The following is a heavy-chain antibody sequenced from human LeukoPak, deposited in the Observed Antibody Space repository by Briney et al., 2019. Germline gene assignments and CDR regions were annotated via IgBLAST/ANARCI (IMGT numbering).Heavy chain of an antibody. CDR2: INHSGST. Sequence: PSETLSLTCAVYGGSFSGYYWSWIRQPPGKGLEWIGEINHSGSTNYNPSLKSRVTISVDTSKNQFSLKLSSVTAADTAVYYCARGVEMATITLDYWGQGTLVTVSP. V-gene: IGHV4-34*01. D-gene: IGHD5-24*01. CDR1: GGSFSGYY. J-gene: IGHJ4*02. CDR3: ARGVEMATITLDY.